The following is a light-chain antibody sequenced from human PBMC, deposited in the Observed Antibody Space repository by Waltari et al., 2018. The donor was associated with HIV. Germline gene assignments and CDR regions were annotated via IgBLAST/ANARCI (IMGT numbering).Light chain of an antibody. CDR2: DNN. V-gene: IGLV1-51*01. J-gene: IGLJ2*01. Sequence: QSVLTQPPSVSATPGQKVTISCSGSSSNIGYTSVFWYQQLPGTAPKLLIYDNNKRPSGIPVRFSGSKSGTSATLGITGLQTGDEADYYCATWDSGLSAVVFGGGTKLTVL. CDR3: ATWDSGLSAVV. CDR1: SSNIGYTS.